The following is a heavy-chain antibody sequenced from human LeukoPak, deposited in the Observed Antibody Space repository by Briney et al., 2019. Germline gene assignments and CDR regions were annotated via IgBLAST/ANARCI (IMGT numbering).Heavy chain of an antibody. CDR2: IKSDGIST. CDR1: GFSFSSYW. V-gene: IGHV3-74*01. Sequence: PGGSLRLSCAASGFSFSSYWMRWVRQAPGKGLVWVSRIKSDGISTTYADSVKGRFTISRDNAKNTLYLQMNSLRAEDTAVYYCVRDRYYGMDVWGQGTTVTVFS. CDR3: VRDRYYGMDV. J-gene: IGHJ6*02.